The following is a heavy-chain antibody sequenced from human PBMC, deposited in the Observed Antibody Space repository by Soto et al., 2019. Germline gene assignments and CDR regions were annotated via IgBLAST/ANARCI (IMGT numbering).Heavy chain of an antibody. CDR2: IYHSGST. J-gene: IGHJ4*02. D-gene: IGHD3-10*02. Sequence: QLQLQESGSGLVKPSQTLSLTCAVSGGSISSGGYSWSWIRQPPGKGLEWIGYIYHSGSTYYNPSLKSRVTISVDRPKNQFSLKLSSLTAADTAVYYCASRSMLNYFDSWGQGTLVTVSS. V-gene: IGHV4-30-2*01. CDR3: ASRSMLNYFDS. CDR1: GGSISSGGYS.